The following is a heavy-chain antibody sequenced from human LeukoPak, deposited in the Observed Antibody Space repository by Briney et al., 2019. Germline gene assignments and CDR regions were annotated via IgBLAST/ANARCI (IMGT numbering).Heavy chain of an antibody. V-gene: IGHV4-31*03. CDR1: GGSISSGGYY. CDR2: IYYSGST. CDR3: ARTNYDSSGYPPDAFDI. Sequence: KSSETLSLTCTVSGGSISSGGYYWSWIRQHPGKGLEWIGYIYYSGSTYYDPSLKSRVTISVDTSKNQFSLKLSSVTAADTAVYYCARTNYDSSGYPPDAFDIWGQGTMVTVSS. J-gene: IGHJ3*02. D-gene: IGHD3-22*01.